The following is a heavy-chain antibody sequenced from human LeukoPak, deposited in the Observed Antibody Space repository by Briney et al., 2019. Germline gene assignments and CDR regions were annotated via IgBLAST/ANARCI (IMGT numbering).Heavy chain of an antibody. V-gene: IGHV3-15*01. Sequence: GGSLRLSCAASVFTFSNAWMSWVRQAPGKGLEWVGRIKSKTVGGTTDYAAPVKGRFTISRDDSKNTLYLQMNSLKPEDTAVYYCTLTDSSSWYLYWGQGTLVTVSS. CDR1: VFTFSNAW. CDR3: TLTDSSSWYLY. J-gene: IGHJ4*02. D-gene: IGHD6-13*01. CDR2: IKSKTVGGTT.